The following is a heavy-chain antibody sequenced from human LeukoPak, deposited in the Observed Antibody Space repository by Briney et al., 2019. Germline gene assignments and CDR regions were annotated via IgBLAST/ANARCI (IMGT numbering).Heavy chain of an antibody. CDR3: ARLIELREFFDY. D-gene: IGHD5-18*01. CDR2: IYYSGST. Sequence: SETLSLTCTVSGGSISSYYWSWIRQPPGKGLEWIEYIYYSGSTNYNPSLKSRVTISVDTSKNQFSLKLSSVTAADTAVYYCARLIELREFFDYWGQGTLVTVSS. CDR1: GGSISSYY. V-gene: IGHV4-59*01. J-gene: IGHJ4*02.